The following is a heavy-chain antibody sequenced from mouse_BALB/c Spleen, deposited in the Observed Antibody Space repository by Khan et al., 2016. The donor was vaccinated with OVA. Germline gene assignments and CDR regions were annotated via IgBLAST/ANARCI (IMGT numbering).Heavy chain of an antibody. V-gene: IGHV1-63*02. CDR1: GYTFTNYW. Sequence: VQLQQSGAELVRPGTSVKISCKASGYTFTNYWLGWITQRPGHGLEWIGDFYPGGGYTNYNEKFTGKATLTAGTSSSTAYMQLSGLTSEDSTVYFCARWATWYFDVWGAGTTVNVSS. CDR2: FYPGGGYT. D-gene: IGHD3-1*01. CDR3: ARWATWYFDV. J-gene: IGHJ1*01.